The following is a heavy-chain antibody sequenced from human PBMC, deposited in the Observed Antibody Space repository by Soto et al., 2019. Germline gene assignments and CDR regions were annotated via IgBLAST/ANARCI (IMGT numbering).Heavy chain of an antibody. CDR1: GFTVSSND. Sequence: GGSLRLSCAASGFTVSSNDMSWVRQAPGKGLEWVSVIYSGGSTYYADSVKGRFTISRDNSKNTLYLQMNSLRAEDTAVYYCARDRIYCTNGVCQDYWGQGTLVTVSS. CDR3: ARDRIYCTNGVCQDY. V-gene: IGHV3-66*01. CDR2: IYSGGST. J-gene: IGHJ4*02. D-gene: IGHD2-8*01.